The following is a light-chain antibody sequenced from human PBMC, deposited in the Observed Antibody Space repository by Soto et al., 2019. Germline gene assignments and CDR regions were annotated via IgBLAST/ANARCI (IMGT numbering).Light chain of an antibody. CDR2: WAS. CDR3: QQYYATPLT. V-gene: IGKV4-1*01. Sequence: DIVMTQSPDSLAVSLGERATINCKSSQRVLYSSNNKNYLAWYQQKPGQPPKLLIKWASTRESGVPDRFSGSGSGRDFTLTINGLQAEDVAVYYCQQYYATPLTFGGGTKVDI. CDR1: QRVLYSSNNKNY. J-gene: IGKJ4*01.